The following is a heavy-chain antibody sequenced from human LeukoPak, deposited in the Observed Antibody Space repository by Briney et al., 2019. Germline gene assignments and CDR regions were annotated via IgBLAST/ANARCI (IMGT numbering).Heavy chain of an antibody. V-gene: IGHV3-30*18. D-gene: IGHD3-16*01. J-gene: IGHJ4*02. CDR3: AKVAEGGYFDY. CDR1: GFTFRSYG. CDR2: ISYDGSNK. Sequence: GRSPRLSCATPGFTFRSYGMHRVRQGPGKGLGWVAVISYDGSNKYYADSVKGRFTISRDNSKNTLYLQMNSLRAEDTAVYYCAKVAEGGYFDYWGQGTLVTVSS.